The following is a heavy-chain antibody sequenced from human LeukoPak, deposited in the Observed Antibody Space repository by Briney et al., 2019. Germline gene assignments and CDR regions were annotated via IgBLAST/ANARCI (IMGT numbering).Heavy chain of an antibody. CDR2: ISSSGGAT. V-gene: IGHV3-48*01. J-gene: IGHJ4*02. CDR3: ASGRGRN. Sequence: GGSLRLSCAASGFTFNIYTMSWVRQAPGKGLEWVSYISSSGGATYYADSVKGRFTISRDNAKNSLYLQMNSLRAEDTAVYYCASGRGRNRDQGTLVTVS. D-gene: IGHD2-15*01. CDR1: GFTFNIYT.